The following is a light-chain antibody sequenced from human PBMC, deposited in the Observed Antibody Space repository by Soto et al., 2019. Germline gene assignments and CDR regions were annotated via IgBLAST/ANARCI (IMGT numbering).Light chain of an antibody. V-gene: IGLV2-8*01. CDR2: EVS. CDR1: SSDVGDYDY. CDR3: TSSAGSNNFCV. J-gene: IGLJ1*01. Sequence: QSVLTQPPSASGSPGQSVTISCIGTSSDVGDYDYVSWYQHHPGKAPKLIIYEVSKRPSGVPDRFSGSKSGNTASLTVSGLQAEDEADYYCTSSAGSNNFCVFGTGTKVTVL.